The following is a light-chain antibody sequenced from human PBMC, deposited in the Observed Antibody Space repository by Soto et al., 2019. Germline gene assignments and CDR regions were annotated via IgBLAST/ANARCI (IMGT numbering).Light chain of an antibody. CDR3: SSYTSSSTLYV. CDR1: SSDVGGYNY. V-gene: IGLV2-14*01. J-gene: IGLJ1*01. CDR2: EVS. Sequence: QSALTQPAAVSGSPGQSITMSCTGTSSDVGGYNYVSWYQQHPGKAPKLMIYEVSNRPSGVSNRFSGSKSGNTASLTISGLQAEDEADYCCSSYTSSSTLYVFGTGTKVTVL.